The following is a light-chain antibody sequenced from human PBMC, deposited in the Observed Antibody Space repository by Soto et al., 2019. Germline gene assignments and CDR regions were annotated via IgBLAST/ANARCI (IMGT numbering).Light chain of an antibody. V-gene: IGLV1-47*02. CDR3: AVWDVSLKAWL. J-gene: IGLJ3*02. CDR1: TGAVTSGHY. CDR2: SNN. Sequence: QAVVTQEPSLTVSPGGTVTLTCGSSTGAVTSGHYPYWFQQKSGQAPKLLIYSNNQRPSGVPDRFSGSKSGTSASLAISGLQSGDEAHYYCAVWDVSLKAWLFGGGTKLTVL.